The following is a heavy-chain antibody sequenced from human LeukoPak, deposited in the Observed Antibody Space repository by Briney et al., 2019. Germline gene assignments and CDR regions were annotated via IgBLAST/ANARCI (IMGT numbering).Heavy chain of an antibody. J-gene: IGHJ4*02. Sequence: SVKVSCKASGGAFNNYAITWVRQAPGQGLEWMGRIIPLLRITNYAQKFQGRVTFTADTSTSTTYMEMNSLRAEDTAVYYCTRCGDGYENPDFDYWGPGILVAVSS. CDR3: TRCGDGYENPDFDY. D-gene: IGHD5-24*01. CDR2: IIPLLRIT. CDR1: GGAFNNYA. V-gene: IGHV1-69*04.